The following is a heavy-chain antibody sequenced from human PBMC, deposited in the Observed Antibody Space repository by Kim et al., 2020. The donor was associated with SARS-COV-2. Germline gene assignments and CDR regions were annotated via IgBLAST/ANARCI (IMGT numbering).Heavy chain of an antibody. CDR3: ARGRISAAGVFDY. V-gene: IGHV4-59*08. D-gene: IGHD6-13*01. CDR2: IYYGGST. J-gene: IGHJ4*02. Sequence: SETLSLTCTVSGGSISSYYWSWIRQPPGKGLEWIGYIYYGGSTNYNPSLKSRVSISVDTSKSQFSLKLRSVTAADTAVYYCARGRISAAGVFDYWGQGTL. CDR1: GGSISSYY.